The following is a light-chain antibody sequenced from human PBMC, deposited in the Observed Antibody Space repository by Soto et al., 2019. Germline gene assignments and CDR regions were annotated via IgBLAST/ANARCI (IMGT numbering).Light chain of an antibody. V-gene: IGKV3-20*01. CDR1: QSVAGSY. CDR3: QQYGVSPRT. J-gene: IGKJ1*01. Sequence: EIVLTQSPVTLSLSPGEVSTLSWRSSQSVAGSYLAWYQQKPGRTPRLLIYGASSRATGIPDRFSGSGSGTEFTLAINRLEPEDFAVYYCQQYGVSPRTFGQGTKVDIK. CDR2: GAS.